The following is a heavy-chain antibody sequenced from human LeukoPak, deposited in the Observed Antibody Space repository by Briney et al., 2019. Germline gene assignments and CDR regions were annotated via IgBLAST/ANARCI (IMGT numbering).Heavy chain of an antibody. J-gene: IGHJ4*02. CDR1: GFTFSSYY. CDR2: ISGDGSST. Sequence: GESLRLSCAASGFTFSSYYMHWFRQAPGKGLVWVSRISGDGSSTTYAASVKGRFTISRDTAKNTLYLQMNSMSAADTAVYYCARELPFEYWGQGALWTVSS. CDR3: ARELPFEY. V-gene: IGHV3-74*01.